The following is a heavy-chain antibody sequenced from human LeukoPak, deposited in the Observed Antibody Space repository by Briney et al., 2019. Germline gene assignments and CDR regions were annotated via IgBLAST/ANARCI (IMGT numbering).Heavy chain of an antibody. J-gene: IGHJ4*02. V-gene: IGHV4-59*08. Sequence: PSETLSLSCTVSGGSISGYYWIWIRQPPGKGLEWIGYIYYSGITNYNPSLRSRVTISVDTSKSQFSLRLSSVTAADTAVYYCARWVYDGTGYRKFDFWGQGTLVTVSS. CDR1: GGSISGYY. D-gene: IGHD3-22*01. CDR2: IYYSGIT. CDR3: ARWVYDGTGYRKFDF.